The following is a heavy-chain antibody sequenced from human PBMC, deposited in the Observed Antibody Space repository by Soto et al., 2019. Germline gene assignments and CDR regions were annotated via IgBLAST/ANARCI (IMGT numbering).Heavy chain of an antibody. Sequence: QVQLMQSGAEVKKPGASVKVSCKASGDTFTNYYIHWVRQAPGQGLEWMGTVNPSGGHTTYSQNFLGRVTMIRDTSTSTFYMELTTLTSADTAVYSCAGAGHVVVLTATFAHWGQATLVTASS. V-gene: IGHV1-46*01. CDR2: VNPSGGHT. D-gene: IGHD2-21*02. CDR1: GDTFTNYY. J-gene: IGHJ4*02. CDR3: AGAGHVVVLTATFAH.